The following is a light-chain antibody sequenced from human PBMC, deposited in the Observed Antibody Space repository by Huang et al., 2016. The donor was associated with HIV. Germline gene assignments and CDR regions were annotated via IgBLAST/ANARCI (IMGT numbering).Light chain of an antibody. V-gene: IGKV1-27*01. CDR1: QDINNY. J-gene: IGKJ1*01. Sequence: DIQMTQYPSSLSASVGDRVTITCRASQDINNYLAWYQQKAGQVPKLLFYAASSFHAGVPSRISGSGSGTDFTLSITSLQPEDVAIYYCQKYDSVPRTFGQGTKVDIK. CDR2: AAS. CDR3: QKYDSVPRT.